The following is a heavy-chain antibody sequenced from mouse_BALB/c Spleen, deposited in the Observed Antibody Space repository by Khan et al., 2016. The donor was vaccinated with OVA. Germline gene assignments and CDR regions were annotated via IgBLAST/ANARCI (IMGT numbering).Heavy chain of an antibody. CDR3: TRVDYRYDRYFEV. D-gene: IGHD2-14*01. CDR2: IWSGGST. V-gene: IGHV2-4-1*01. Sequence: QVQLKQSGPGLVQPSQSLSITCTVTDFSLSTYGIHWVRQSPGKGLEWLGVIWSGGSTDYNAAFISRLSISKDNAKSQVFFKMNSLQTDDTAIDDCTRVDYRYDRYFEVWGAGTTVTVAS. J-gene: IGHJ1*01. CDR1: DFSLSTYG.